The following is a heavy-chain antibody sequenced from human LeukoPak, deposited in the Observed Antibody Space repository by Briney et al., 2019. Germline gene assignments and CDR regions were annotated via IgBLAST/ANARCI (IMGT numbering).Heavy chain of an antibody. V-gene: IGHV4-39*07. CDR2: IYYTGGT. CDR1: GGSITSSSYY. D-gene: IGHD3-3*01. Sequence: SETLSLTCSVSGGSITSSSYYWGWIRQPPEKGLEWIGSIYYTGGTNYSPSLTSRVTISLDTSKNQFSLKLSSVTAADTAVYYCARGDFRNYEFPFDYWGQGTLVTVSS. CDR3: ARGDFRNYEFPFDY. J-gene: IGHJ4*02.